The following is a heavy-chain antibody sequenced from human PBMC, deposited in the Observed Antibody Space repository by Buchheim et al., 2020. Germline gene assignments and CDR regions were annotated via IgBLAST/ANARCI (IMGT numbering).Heavy chain of an antibody. D-gene: IGHD3-16*01. V-gene: IGHV4-4*02. Sequence: QVQLQESGPGLVKPAGTLSLTCGVSGDSISSTDWWNWVRQPPGKGLEWIGEINHSGTTNYSPSLKSRVTMSVEKSKKQFSLNLSSVTAADTAVYYCARNFGLGGMDVWGRGTT. CDR2: INHSGTT. J-gene: IGHJ6*02. CDR1: GDSISSTDW. CDR3: ARNFGLGGMDV.